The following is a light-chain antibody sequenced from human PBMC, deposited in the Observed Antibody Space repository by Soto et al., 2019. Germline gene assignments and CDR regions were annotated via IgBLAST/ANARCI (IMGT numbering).Light chain of an antibody. Sequence: DIPMTQSPSSLSASIGDRVTITCRASQSISSSLNWYRQKPGRAPKLLIYAASSLQSGVPSRFSGSGSGTDFTLTISSLQPEDFATYYCQQSYTSPFTFGPGTKLDIK. CDR2: AAS. CDR1: QSISSS. V-gene: IGKV1-39*01. CDR3: QQSYTSPFT. J-gene: IGKJ3*01.